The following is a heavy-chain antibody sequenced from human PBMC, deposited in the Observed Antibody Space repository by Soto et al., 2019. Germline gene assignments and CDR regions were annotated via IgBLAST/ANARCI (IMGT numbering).Heavy chain of an antibody. V-gene: IGHV1-24*01. CDR3: ARDTAPSDV. J-gene: IGHJ6*02. CDR1: GYSFSSYE. D-gene: IGHD4-17*01. CDR2: FDPDDGET. Sequence: ASVKVSCKASGYSFSSYEINWLRQAPGKGLEWMGGFDPDDGETVYAQKFQGRVTMTEDTSTDTAYMELSSLRSEDTAVYYCARDTAPSDVWGQGTTVTVSS.